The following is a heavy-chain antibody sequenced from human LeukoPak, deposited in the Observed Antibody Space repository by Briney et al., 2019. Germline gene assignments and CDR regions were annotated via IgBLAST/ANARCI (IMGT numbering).Heavy chain of an antibody. D-gene: IGHD3-16*01. V-gene: IGHV3-23*01. J-gene: IGHJ4*02. CDR1: GFTFSSYA. CDR3: AKDRGGSAYTPSDY. Sequence: PGGSLRLSCAASGFTFSSYAMSWVRQAPGKGLEWVSAISGSGGSTYYADSVKGRFTISRDNSKNTLYLQMNSLRAEDTAIYYCAKDRGGSAYTPSDYWGQGTLVTVSS. CDR2: ISGSGGST.